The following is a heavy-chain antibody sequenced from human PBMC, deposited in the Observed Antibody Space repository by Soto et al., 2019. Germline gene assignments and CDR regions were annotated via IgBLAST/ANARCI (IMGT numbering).Heavy chain of an antibody. V-gene: IGHV6-1*01. Sequence: QVQLQQSGPGLVKPSQTLSLMCDISGDSVSSVTATWSWIRQSPSRGLEWLGRTYYRSKWYYDYEVSVKSRIVLTPDTSKNQLTLDLNSVTPEDTAVYFCARDGSGFHWYFDVWGRGTLVTVSS. J-gene: IGHJ2*01. D-gene: IGHD6-19*01. CDR1: GDSVSSVTAT. CDR3: ARDGSGFHWYFDV. CDR2: TYYRSKWYY.